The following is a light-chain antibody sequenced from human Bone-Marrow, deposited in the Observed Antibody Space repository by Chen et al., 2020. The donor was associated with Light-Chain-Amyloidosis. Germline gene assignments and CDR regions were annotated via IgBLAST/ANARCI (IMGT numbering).Light chain of an antibody. CDR2: DSS. V-gene: IGKV3-20*01. CDR1: RSVSSS. Sequence: ELVFTQSPDILSLSPGEKATFSCRASRSVSSSLAWYQHKPGQPPRLLIYDSSTRATGISARFSGSGSGTDFTLTISRLEPEDFALYFCQQYGTSPETFGQGTKVEIK. CDR3: QQYGTSPET. J-gene: IGKJ1*01.